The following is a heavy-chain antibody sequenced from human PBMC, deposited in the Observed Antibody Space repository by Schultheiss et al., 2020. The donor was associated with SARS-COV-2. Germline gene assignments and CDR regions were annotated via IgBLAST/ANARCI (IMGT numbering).Heavy chain of an antibody. V-gene: IGHV3-23*01. J-gene: IGHJ4*02. CDR2: ISHSGGST. CDR1: GFTFSKYG. Sequence: GGSLRLSCAASGFTFSKYGMSWVRQAPGKGLEWVSGISHSGGSTDYADSVKGRFTISRDNSKNTLYLQMNSLRAEDTAVYYCARDDEYYFDYWGQGTLVTVSS. CDR3: ARDDEYYFDY.